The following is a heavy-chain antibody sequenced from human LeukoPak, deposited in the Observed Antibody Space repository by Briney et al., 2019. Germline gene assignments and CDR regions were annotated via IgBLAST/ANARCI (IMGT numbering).Heavy chain of an antibody. CDR1: GFTFSKYG. CDR2: ISSSSSTI. Sequence: GGSLRLSCAASGFTFSKYGMHWVRQAPGKGLEWVSYISSSSSTIYYADSVKGRFTISRDNAKNSLYLQMNSLRAEDTAVYYCARDVTSVEWLLYGWFDPWGQGTLVTVSS. D-gene: IGHD3-3*01. J-gene: IGHJ5*02. V-gene: IGHV3-48*04. CDR3: ARDVTSVEWLLYGWFDP.